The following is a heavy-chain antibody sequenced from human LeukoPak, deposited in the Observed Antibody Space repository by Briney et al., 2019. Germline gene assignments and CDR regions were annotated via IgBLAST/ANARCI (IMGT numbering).Heavy chain of an antibody. CDR1: GFTFSSYG. CDR2: ISGSGGST. CDR3: ARETDSTLFDY. D-gene: IGHD2-2*01. J-gene: IGHJ4*02. Sequence: GGSLRPSCTASGFTFSSYGMSWVRQAPGKGLDWVSAISGSGGSTYYADSVKGRFSISRDNSKNTLYLQMNSLRAEDTAVYYCARETDSTLFDYWGQGTLVTVSS. V-gene: IGHV3-23*01.